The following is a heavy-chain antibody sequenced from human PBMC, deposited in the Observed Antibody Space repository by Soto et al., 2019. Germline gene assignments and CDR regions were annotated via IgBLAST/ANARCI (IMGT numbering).Heavy chain of an antibody. J-gene: IGHJ4*02. CDR3: ARDWAPGGQLFDY. D-gene: IGHD2-8*02. Sequence: GGSLRLSCAASGFTFSSYSMNWVRQAPGKGLEWVSSISSSSSYIYYADSVKGRFTISRDNAKNSLYLQMNSLRAEDTAVYYCARDWAPGGQLFDYWGQGTLVTVS. V-gene: IGHV3-21*01. CDR1: GFTFSSYS. CDR2: ISSSSSYI.